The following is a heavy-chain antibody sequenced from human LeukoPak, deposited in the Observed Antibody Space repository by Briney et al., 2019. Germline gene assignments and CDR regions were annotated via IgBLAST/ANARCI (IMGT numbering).Heavy chain of an antibody. D-gene: IGHD3-22*01. J-gene: IGHJ4*02. CDR2: ISGSGGST. CDR3: ARHYDYDSSGYNPY. Sequence: GGSLRLSCAASGFTFSSYAMSWVRQAPGKGLEWVSAISGSGGSTYYADSVKGRFTISRDNSKNPLYLQMNSLRAEDTAVYYCARHYDYDSSGYNPYWGQGTLVTVSS. CDR1: GFTFSSYA. V-gene: IGHV3-23*01.